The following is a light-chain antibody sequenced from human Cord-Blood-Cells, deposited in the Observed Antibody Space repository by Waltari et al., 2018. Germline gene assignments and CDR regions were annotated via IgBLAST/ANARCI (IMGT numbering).Light chain of an antibody. Sequence: QSALTQPPSAPGSPGQSVTISCTGTSSAVGGYNYVSWYQQHPGKAPKLMIYEVSKRPSGVPDRFSGSKSGNTASLTVSGLQAEDEADYYCSSYAGSNNLVFGGGTKLTVL. CDR1: SSAVGGYNY. J-gene: IGLJ2*01. CDR3: SSYAGSNNLV. V-gene: IGLV2-8*01. CDR2: EVS.